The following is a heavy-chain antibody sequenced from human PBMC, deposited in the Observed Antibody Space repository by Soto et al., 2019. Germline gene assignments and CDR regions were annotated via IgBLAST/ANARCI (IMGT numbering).Heavy chain of an antibody. CDR1: GGSVSSGSYY. J-gene: IGHJ4*01. CDR3: ARDCPYYDILTGYSYYFDY. V-gene: IGHV4-61*01. CDR2: IYYSGST. D-gene: IGHD3-9*01. Sequence: NPSETLSLTCTVSGGSVSSGSYYWSWIRQPPGKGLEWIGYIYYSGSTNYNPSLKSRVTISVDTSKNQFSLKLSSVTAADTAVYYCARDCPYYDILTGYSYYFDYWGQGTLVTVS.